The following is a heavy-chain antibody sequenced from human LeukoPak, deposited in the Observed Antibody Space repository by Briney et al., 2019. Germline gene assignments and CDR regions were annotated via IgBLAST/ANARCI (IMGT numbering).Heavy chain of an antibody. J-gene: IGHJ5*02. D-gene: IGHD6-19*01. Sequence: SETLSLTCAVSGGSISSYYWSWVRQPAGKGLEWIGRIYTSGNTNYNPSLKGRVTMSVDTSKNQFSLNLSSVTAADTAVYYCVRSTQWLLGFDPWGQGTLVTVSS. V-gene: IGHV4-4*07. CDR1: GGSISSYY. CDR2: IYTSGNT. CDR3: VRSTQWLLGFDP.